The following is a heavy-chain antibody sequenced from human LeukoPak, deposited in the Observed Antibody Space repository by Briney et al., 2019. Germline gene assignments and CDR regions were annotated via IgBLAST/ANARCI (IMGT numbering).Heavy chain of an antibody. V-gene: IGHV3-21*03. D-gene: IGHD3-3*01. CDR2: ISSSSNYI. CDR1: GFTFSSYN. J-gene: IGHJ4*02. CDR3: AKSYDFWTGPPGD. Sequence: GGSLRLSCAASGFTFSSYNMNWVRQAPGKGLEWVASISSSSNYIYYVDSVKGRFTISRDNAKNSLYLQMNSLRVEDTAIYYCAKSYDFWTGPPGDWGQGTLVTVSS.